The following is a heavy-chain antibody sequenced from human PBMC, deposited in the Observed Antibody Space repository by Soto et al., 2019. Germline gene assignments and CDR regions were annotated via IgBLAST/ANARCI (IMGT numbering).Heavy chain of an antibody. Sequence: QVQLVQSGGEMKKPGASVKVSCKASGYTFTAYGITWVRQAPGQGLECMGWISTHNGNTNDAQKFQARVTMTTDTYARTTYMGVDALISYDTAMSYCGRGVAVADVYYFDFWGQGTMVTVSS. D-gene: IGHD6-19*01. J-gene: IGHJ4*01. CDR1: GYTFTAYG. CDR2: ISTHNGNT. V-gene: IGHV1-18*04. CDR3: GRGVAVADVYYFDF.